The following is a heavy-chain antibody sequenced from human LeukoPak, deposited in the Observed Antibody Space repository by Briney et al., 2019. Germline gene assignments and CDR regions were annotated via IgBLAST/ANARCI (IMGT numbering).Heavy chain of an antibody. CDR2: ISYDGSNK. J-gene: IGHJ3*02. CDR1: GFTFSSYA. Sequence: PGGSLRLSCAASGFTFSSYAMHWVRQAPGKGLEWVAVISYDGSNKYYADSVKGRFTISRDNSKNTLYLQMNSLRAEDTAVYYCAKDRKRHLYGRNPADHAFDIWGQGTMVTVSS. D-gene: IGHD1-14*01. V-gene: IGHV3-30-3*01. CDR3: AKDRKRHLYGRNPADHAFDI.